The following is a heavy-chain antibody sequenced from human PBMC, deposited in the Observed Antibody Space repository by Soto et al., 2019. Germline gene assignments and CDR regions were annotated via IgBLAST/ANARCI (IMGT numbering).Heavy chain of an antibody. CDR1: GFTFSSYS. J-gene: IGHJ5*02. CDR3: ARAGSSGCPNWFDP. D-gene: IGHD3-10*01. V-gene: IGHV3-48*01. Sequence: EVQLVESGGGLVQPGGSLRLSCAASGFTFSSYSMNWVRQAPGKGLEWVSYFSSGTSTIYYADSVKGRFTISRDYAKNSLYLQMNSLRAEDTAVYYCARAGSSGCPNWFDPWGQGTLVTVSS. CDR2: FSSGTSTI.